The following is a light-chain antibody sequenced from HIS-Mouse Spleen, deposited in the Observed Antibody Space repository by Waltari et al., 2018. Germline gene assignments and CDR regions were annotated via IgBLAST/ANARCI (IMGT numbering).Light chain of an antibody. V-gene: IGLV3-10*01. Sequence: SYELTQPPSVSVSPGHTARITCSGDALPKKYAYWYQQKSGQAPVLVIYEDSKRPAGIPERFSGSSSGTMATWTISGAQVEDEADYCCYSTDSSGNHRVFGGGTKLTVL. CDR2: EDS. CDR1: ALPKKY. CDR3: YSTDSSGNHRV. J-gene: IGLJ2*01.